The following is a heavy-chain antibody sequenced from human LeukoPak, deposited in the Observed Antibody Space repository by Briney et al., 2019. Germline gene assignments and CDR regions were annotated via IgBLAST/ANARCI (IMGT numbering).Heavy chain of an antibody. J-gene: IGHJ4*02. CDR1: GGTFSSYA. CDR3: AVKRGVRSYDFWSGYSEYYFDY. CDR2: IIPIFGTA. V-gene: IGHV1-69*13. Sequence: SVKVSRKASGGTFSSYAISWVRQAPGQGLEWMGGIIPIFGTANYAQKFQGRVTITADESTSTAYMELSSLRSEDTAVYYCAVKRGVRSYDFWSGYSEYYFDYWGQGTLVTVSS. D-gene: IGHD3-3*01.